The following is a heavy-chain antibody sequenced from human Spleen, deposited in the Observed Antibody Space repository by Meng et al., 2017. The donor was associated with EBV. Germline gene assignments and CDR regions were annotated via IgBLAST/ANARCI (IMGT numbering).Heavy chain of an antibody. D-gene: IGHD5-12*01. CDR3: VRDLWLRFGDCV. J-gene: IGHJ4*02. CDR1: GGTFSNYG. CDR2: ITPLYGIA. Sequence: QVQLVQSGAEVKKPGFSVKVSCKASGGTFSNYGISWVRQTPGQGLEWMGEITPLYGIANYAEKFQGRVTITADTSTSSAYMELSSLTSDDTAVYYCVRDLWLRFGDCVWGQGTLVTVSS. V-gene: IGHV1-69*17.